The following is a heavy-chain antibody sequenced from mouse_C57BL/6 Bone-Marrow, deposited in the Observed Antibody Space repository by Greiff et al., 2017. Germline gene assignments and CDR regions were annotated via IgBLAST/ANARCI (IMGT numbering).Heavy chain of an antibody. D-gene: IGHD2-5*01. Sequence: EVHLVESGPGLAKPSQTLSLTCSVTGYSITSDYWNWIRKFPGNKLEYMGYISYSGSTYYNPSLKSRISITRDTSKNQYYLQLNSVTTEDTATYYCARAYYSNYVDYAMDYWGQGTSVTVSS. V-gene: IGHV3-8*01. J-gene: IGHJ4*01. CDR3: ARAYYSNYVDYAMDY. CDR2: ISYSGST. CDR1: GYSITSDY.